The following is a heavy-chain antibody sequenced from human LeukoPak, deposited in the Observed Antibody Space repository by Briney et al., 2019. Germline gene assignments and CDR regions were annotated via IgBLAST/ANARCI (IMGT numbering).Heavy chain of an antibody. CDR3: ATSGRGYDEAFDI. CDR1: GFTFGDYA. Sequence: GGSLRLSCTASGFTFGDYAMNWVRQAPGKGLEWVSSISSSSSYIYYADSVKGRFTISRDNAKNSQYLQMNSLRAEDTAVYYCATSGRGYDEAFDIWGQGTMVTVSS. D-gene: IGHD5-12*01. J-gene: IGHJ3*02. V-gene: IGHV3-21*01. CDR2: ISSSSSYI.